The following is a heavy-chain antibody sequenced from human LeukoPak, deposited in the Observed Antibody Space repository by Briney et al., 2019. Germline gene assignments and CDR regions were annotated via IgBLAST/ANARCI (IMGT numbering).Heavy chain of an antibody. CDR3: ARSSSGSYFNFDY. Sequence: PSETLSLTCAVYGGSFSDYYWNWIRQPPGMGLEWIGEINHSGSTNYNPSLKSRVTISVDTSKNQFSLRLSSVTAADTAVYYCARSSSGSYFNFDYWGQGTLVTVSS. CDR2: INHSGST. J-gene: IGHJ4*02. CDR1: GGSFSDYY. D-gene: IGHD1-26*01. V-gene: IGHV4-34*01.